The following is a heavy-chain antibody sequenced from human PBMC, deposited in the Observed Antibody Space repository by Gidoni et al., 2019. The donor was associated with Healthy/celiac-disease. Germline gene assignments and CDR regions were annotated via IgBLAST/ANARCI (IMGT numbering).Heavy chain of an antibody. CDR3: AREAMVTGGFDY. V-gene: IGHV3-53*01. D-gene: IGHD5-18*01. Sequence: YISWACQPPGKGLEWVSVIYSGGSTYYADSVKGRFTISRDNSKNTLYPQMNSLRAEDTAVYYCAREAMVTGGFDYWGQGTLVTVSS. CDR2: IYSGGST. CDR1: Y. J-gene: IGHJ4*02.